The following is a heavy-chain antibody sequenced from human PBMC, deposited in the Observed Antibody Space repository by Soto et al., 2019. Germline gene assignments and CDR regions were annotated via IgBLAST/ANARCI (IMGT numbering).Heavy chain of an antibody. Sequence: GGSLRLSCAAVGFTFGSYAVHCVRQAPGKGLEWVAVISYDGSNKYYADSVKGRFTISRDNSKNTLYLQMNSLRAEDTAVYYCARDQGYSYGYYYYYGMDVWGQGTTVTVSS. CDR1: GFTFGSYA. V-gene: IGHV3-30-3*01. D-gene: IGHD5-18*01. CDR3: ARDQGYSYGYYYYYGMDV. CDR2: ISYDGSNK. J-gene: IGHJ6*02.